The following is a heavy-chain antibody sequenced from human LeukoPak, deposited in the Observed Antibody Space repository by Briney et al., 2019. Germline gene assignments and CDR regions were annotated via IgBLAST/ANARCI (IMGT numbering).Heavy chain of an antibody. CDR1: GYTFTGYY. J-gene: IGHJ6*03. V-gene: IGHV1-2*02. D-gene: IGHD2-2*01. Sequence: SVKVSCKASGYTFTGYYMHWVRQAPGQGLEWMGWINPNSGGTNYAQKFQGRVTMTRDTSISTAYMELSRLRSDGTAVYYCARNPTPPVVPAAIRGSYYYYYMDVWGKGTTVTVSS. CDR2: INPNSGGT. CDR3: ARNPTPPVVPAAIRGSYYYYYMDV.